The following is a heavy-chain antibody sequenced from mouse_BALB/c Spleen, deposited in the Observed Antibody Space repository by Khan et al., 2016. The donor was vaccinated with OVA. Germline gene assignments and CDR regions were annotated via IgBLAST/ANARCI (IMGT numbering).Heavy chain of an antibody. V-gene: IGHV9-3-1*01. CDR3: ASGGYWYFDV. CDR1: GYTFTNYG. J-gene: IGHJ1*01. D-gene: IGHD1-1*02. CDR2: INTYTGEP. Sequence: QIQLVQSGPELKKPGETVKISCKASGYTFTNYGMNWVKQAPGKGLKWMGWINTYTGEPTYADDFKGRFAFSLETSARTAYLQINNLKNEYTATDFCASGGYWYFDVWGAGTTVTVSS.